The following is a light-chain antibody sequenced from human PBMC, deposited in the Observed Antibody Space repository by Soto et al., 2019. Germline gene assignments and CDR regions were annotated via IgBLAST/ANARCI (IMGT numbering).Light chain of an antibody. Sequence: EIVLTQSPGTLSLFPGERATLSCRASQSVSSTYFAWYRQKPGQPPSLLIYGASNRATGVPDRFSGSGSGPDFTLTIIRLEPEDFAVYYCQQYISSPPGFTFGPGTTVEIK. V-gene: IGKV3-20*01. CDR3: QQYISSPPGFT. J-gene: IGKJ3*01. CDR1: QSVSSTY. CDR2: GAS.